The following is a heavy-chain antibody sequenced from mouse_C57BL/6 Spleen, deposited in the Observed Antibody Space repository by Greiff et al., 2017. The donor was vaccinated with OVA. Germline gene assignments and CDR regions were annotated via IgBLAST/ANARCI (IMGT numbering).Heavy chain of an antibody. Sequence: VKVVESGPGLVQPSQSLSITCTVSGFSLTSYGVHWVRQSPGKGLEWLGVIWRGGSTDYNAAFMSRLSITKDNSKSQVFFKMNSLQADDTAIYYCAKSNHWYFDVWGTGTTVTVSS. J-gene: IGHJ1*03. CDR2: IWRGGST. CDR1: GFSLTSYG. CDR3: AKSNHWYFDV. V-gene: IGHV2-5*01.